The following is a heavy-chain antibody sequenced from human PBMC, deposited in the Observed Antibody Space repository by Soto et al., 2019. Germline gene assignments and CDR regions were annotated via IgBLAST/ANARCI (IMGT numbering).Heavy chain of an antibody. V-gene: IGHV4-4*02. CDR1: SGSISNNNW. CDR2: IYPSGST. J-gene: IGHJ4*02. CDR3: ASGKDPVGTAATTRYFDY. D-gene: IGHD1-1*01. Sequence: QVQLQESGPGLVKPSGTLSLTCAVSSGSISNNNWWTWVRQPPGKGLEWIGEIYPSGSTNYNPSLSSRVTISVDKSKNQFSLKLSSVTAADTAVYYCASGKDPVGTAATTRYFDYWGRGTLVTVSS.